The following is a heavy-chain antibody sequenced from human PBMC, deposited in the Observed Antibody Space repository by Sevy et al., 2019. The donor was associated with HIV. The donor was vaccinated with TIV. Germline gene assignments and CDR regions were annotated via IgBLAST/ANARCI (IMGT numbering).Heavy chain of an antibody. D-gene: IGHD1-26*01. J-gene: IGHJ3*02. CDR3: AARGGSKGPDAFDI. CDR1: GFTFSSYS. Sequence: GGSLRLSCAASGFTFSSYSMNWVRQAPGKGLEWVSYISSSSSTIYYADSVKGRFTISRDNAKNSLYLQMNSLRDEDTAVYYCAARGGSKGPDAFDIWGQGTMVTVSS. CDR2: ISSSSSTI. V-gene: IGHV3-48*02.